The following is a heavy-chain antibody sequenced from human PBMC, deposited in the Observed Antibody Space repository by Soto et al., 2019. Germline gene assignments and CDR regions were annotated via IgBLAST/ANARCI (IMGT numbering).Heavy chain of an antibody. Sequence: SETLSLTCAVSGGSISSGGYSWSWIRQPPGKGLEWIGYIYHSGSTYYNPSLKSRVTISVDRSKNQFSLKLSSVTAADTAVYYFVSSNYDSPILLSYCGQGSLVTVSS. V-gene: IGHV4-30-2*01. D-gene: IGHD3-22*01. J-gene: IGHJ4*02. CDR2: IYHSGST. CDR1: GGSISSGGYS. CDR3: VSSNYDSPILLSY.